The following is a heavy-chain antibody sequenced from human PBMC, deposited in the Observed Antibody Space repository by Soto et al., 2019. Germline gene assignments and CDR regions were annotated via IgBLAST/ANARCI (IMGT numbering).Heavy chain of an antibody. D-gene: IGHD4-17*01. V-gene: IGHV1-18*01. CDR1: GYTFTSYG. J-gene: IGHJ4*02. Sequence: QVQLVQSGAEVKKPGASVKVSCKASGYTFTSYGIIWVRQAPGQGLEWMGWISAYNGNTNYAQKLQGRVTMTPDTPTSTAYMELRSRRSDDTAVYYCARDLKPSLNDYGDLYFDYWGQGTLVTVSS. CDR3: ARDLKPSLNDYGDLYFDY. CDR2: ISAYNGNT.